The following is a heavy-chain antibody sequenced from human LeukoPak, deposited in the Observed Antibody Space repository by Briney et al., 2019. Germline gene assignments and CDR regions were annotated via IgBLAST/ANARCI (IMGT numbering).Heavy chain of an antibody. J-gene: IGHJ4*02. Sequence: GGSLRLSCAASGFTFSSYWMHWVRQAPGKGLVWVSRINSDGSSTSYADSVKGRFTIPRDNAKNTLYLQMNSLRAEDTAVYYCARDPARYNWNYFRPPPDYWGQGTLVTVSS. CDR3: ARDPARYNWNYFRPPPDY. D-gene: IGHD1-7*01. CDR1: GFTFSSYW. V-gene: IGHV3-74*01. CDR2: INSDGSST.